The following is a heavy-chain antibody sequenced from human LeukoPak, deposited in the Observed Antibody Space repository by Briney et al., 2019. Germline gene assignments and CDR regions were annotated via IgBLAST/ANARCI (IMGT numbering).Heavy chain of an antibody. CDR2: ISAYNGNT. CDR3: ARDQVDIVATIGNWFDP. J-gene: IGHJ5*02. Sequence: GASVKVSCKASGYTFTSYDINWVRQATGQGLEWMGWISAYNGNTNYAQKLQGRVTMTTDTSTSTAYMELRSLRSDDTAVYYCARDQVDIVATIGNWFDPWGQGTLVTVSS. CDR1: GYTFTSYD. V-gene: IGHV1-18*01. D-gene: IGHD5-12*01.